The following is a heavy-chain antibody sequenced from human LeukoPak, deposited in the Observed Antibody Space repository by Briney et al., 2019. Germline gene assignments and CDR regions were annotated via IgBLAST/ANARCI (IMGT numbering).Heavy chain of an antibody. D-gene: IGHD4-17*01. CDR1: GGSISSFY. V-gene: IGHV4-59*01. Sequence: SENLSLTCTVSGGSISSFYWNWLRQPPGKGLEWIGYIYYSGSTNYNPSLKSRVTISVDTSKNQFSLKLSSVTAADTAVYYCARDRSGDYGDNWFDPWGQGTLVTVSS. CDR2: IYYSGST. J-gene: IGHJ5*02. CDR3: ARDRSGDYGDNWFDP.